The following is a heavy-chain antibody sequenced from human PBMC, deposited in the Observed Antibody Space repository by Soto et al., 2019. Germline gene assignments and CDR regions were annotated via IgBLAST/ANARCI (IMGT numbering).Heavy chain of an antibody. CDR3: ARDLWYYDSSGYYYPPKNWYFDL. D-gene: IGHD3-22*01. V-gene: IGHV4-4*07. CDR2: IYTSGST. CDR1: GGSISSYY. J-gene: IGHJ2*01. Sequence: QVQLQESGPGLVKPSETLSLTCTVSGGSISSYYWSWIRQPAGKGLEWIGRIYTSGSTNYNPSLKSGVTLSVDTSKNQFTLKLSSVTAADTAVYYCARDLWYYDSSGYYYPPKNWYFDLWGRGTLVTVSS.